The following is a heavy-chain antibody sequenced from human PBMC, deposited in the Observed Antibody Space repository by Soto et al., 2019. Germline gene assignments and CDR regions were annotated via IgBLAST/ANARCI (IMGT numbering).Heavy chain of an antibody. D-gene: IGHD3-3*01. CDR3: ALSSTIFGGLRYYGMDV. V-gene: IGHV1-69*13. CDR2: IIPIFGTA. Sequence: SVKVSCKASGGTFSSYAISWVRQAPGQGLEWMGGIIPIFGTANYAQKFQGRVTITADESTSTAYMELSSLRSEDTAVYYCALSSTIFGGLRYYGMDVWGQGTTVTVSS. J-gene: IGHJ6*02. CDR1: GGTFSSYA.